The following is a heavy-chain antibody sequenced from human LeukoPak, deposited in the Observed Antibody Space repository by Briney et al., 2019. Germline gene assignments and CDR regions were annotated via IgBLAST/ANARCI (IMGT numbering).Heavy chain of an antibody. Sequence: SETLSLTCTVSGDSMGSSNYYWGWIRQPPGKGLEWIANIYYSGSTYYNPSLKSRVTISVDTSKNQFSLKLSSVTAADTAVYFCARHTRVVAGRAFDYWSQGTLVTVSS. CDR2: IYYSGST. D-gene: IGHD6-19*01. CDR1: GDSMGSSNYY. CDR3: ARHTRVVAGRAFDY. J-gene: IGHJ4*02. V-gene: IGHV4-39*01.